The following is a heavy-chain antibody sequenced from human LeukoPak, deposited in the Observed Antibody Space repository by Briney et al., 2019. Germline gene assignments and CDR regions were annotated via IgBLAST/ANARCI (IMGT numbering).Heavy chain of an antibody. CDR2: ICTSGNT. CDR1: GDSISSYC. D-gene: IGHD1-26*01. J-gene: IGHJ5*02. CDR3: ARGGVGGVSYNNWLDP. Sequence: PSETLSLTCTVSGDSISSYCWSWIRQPAGKGLEWIGRICTSGNTKYNPSLTSRVTILIDKSQNQFSLKLTSVTAADTAVYYCARGGVGGVSYNNWLDPWGQGTLVTVSS. V-gene: IGHV4-4*07.